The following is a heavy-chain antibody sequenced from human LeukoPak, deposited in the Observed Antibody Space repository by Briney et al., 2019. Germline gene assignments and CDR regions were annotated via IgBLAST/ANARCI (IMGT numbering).Heavy chain of an antibody. CDR2: INPNSGGT. J-gene: IGHJ6*02. CDR1: GYTFTGYY. V-gene: IGHV1-2*04. D-gene: IGHD2-2*01. CDR3: ARDRADVVVPAARGGPYYYYGMDV. Sequence: ASVNVSCKASGYTFTGYYMHWVRQAPGQGLEWMGWINPNSGGTNYAQKFQGWVTMTRDTSISTAYMELSRLRSDDTAVYYCARDRADVVVPAARGGPYYYYGMDVWGQGTTVTVSS.